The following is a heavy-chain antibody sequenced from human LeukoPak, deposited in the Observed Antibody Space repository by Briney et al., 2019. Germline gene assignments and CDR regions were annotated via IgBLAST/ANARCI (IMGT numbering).Heavy chain of an antibody. CDR3: AKGLNYYDSSGYPS. CDR2: INTDGSST. V-gene: IGHV3-74*01. J-gene: IGHJ4*02. Sequence: PGGSLRLSCAASGFTFSSYWMHWVCQAPGKGLVWVSRINTDGSSTSYADSVKGRFTISRDNAKNTLYLQMNSLRAEDTAVYYCAKGLNYYDSSGYPSWGQGTLVTVSS. D-gene: IGHD3-22*01. CDR1: GFTFSSYW.